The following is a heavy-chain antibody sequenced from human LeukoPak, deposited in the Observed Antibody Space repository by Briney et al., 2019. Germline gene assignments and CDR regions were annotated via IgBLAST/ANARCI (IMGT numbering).Heavy chain of an antibody. V-gene: IGHV1-18*01. Sequence: GSSVKVSCKASGYTFTSYGISWVRQAPGQGLEWMGWTSAYNGNTNYAQKLQGRVTMTTDTSTSTAYMELRSLRSDDTAVYYCARARWPYDSSGYSLLYYWGQGTLVTVSS. CDR1: GYTFTSYG. CDR2: TSAYNGNT. CDR3: ARARWPYDSSGYSLLYY. J-gene: IGHJ4*02. D-gene: IGHD3-22*01.